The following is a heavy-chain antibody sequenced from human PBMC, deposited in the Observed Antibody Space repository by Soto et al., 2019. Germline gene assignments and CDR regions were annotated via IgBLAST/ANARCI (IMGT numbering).Heavy chain of an antibody. J-gene: IGHJ6*02. V-gene: IGHV3-23*01. CDR1: GFTFRSYA. D-gene: IGHD2-8*01. CDR2: ISGSGGST. CDR3: AKDPRYCTNGVCYTWYYYYGMDV. Sequence: PGGSLRLSCAASGFTFRSYAMSWVRQAPGKGLEWVSAISGSGGSTYYADSVKGRFTISRDNSKNTLYLQMNSLRAEDTAVYYCAKDPRYCTNGVCYTWYYYYGMDVWGQGTTVTVSS.